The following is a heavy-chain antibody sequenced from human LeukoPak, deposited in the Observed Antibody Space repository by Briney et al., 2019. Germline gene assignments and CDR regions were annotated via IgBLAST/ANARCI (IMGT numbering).Heavy chain of an antibody. V-gene: IGHV3-74*01. CDR2: ISGDGSST. J-gene: IGHJ4*02. CDR3: ARASGAGYDY. Sequence: GGSLRLSCAASRLTFSSYWMHWVRQPPGKGLVWVSRISGDGSSTTYADSVKGRFTISRDNAKNTLYLQVNSLRADDTAVYYYARASGAGYDYWGQGTLVTVSS. CDR1: RLTFSSYW. D-gene: IGHD3-9*01.